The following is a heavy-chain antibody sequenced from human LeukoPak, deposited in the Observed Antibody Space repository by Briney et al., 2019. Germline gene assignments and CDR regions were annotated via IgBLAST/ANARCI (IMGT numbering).Heavy chain of an antibody. CDR1: GFTFSTYN. CDR2: ITSTSSYI. CDR3: ARKGLGGELGGFDS. V-gene: IGHV3-21*04. Sequence: GGSLRLSCAASGFTFSTYNMNWVRQAPGKGLEWVSSITSTSSYIYYADFVKGRFTISRDNTKNSLYLQMNSLGVEDTALYHCARKGLGGELGGFDSWGQGTLVTVSS. J-gene: IGHJ4*02. D-gene: IGHD1-26*01.